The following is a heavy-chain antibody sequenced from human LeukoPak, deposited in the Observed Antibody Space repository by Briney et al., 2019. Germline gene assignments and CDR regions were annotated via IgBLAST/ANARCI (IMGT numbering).Heavy chain of an antibody. V-gene: IGHV3-7*01. J-gene: IGHJ6*03. CDR3: ARIVERYSGYDPTYYYYYMDV. CDR2: INQDGSEK. D-gene: IGHD5-12*01. CDR1: GFTFSTSW. Sequence: PGGSLRLSCAASGFTFSTSWMSWVRQAPGKGLEWVANINQDGSEKYYVDSVKGRFTISRDNAKNSLYLQMNSLRAEDTAVYYCARIVERYSGYDPTYYYYYMDVWGKGTTVTVSS.